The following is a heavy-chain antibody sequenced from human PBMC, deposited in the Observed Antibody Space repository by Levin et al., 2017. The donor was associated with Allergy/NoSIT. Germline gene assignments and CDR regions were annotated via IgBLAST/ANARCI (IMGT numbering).Heavy chain of an antibody. V-gene: IGHV4-39*01. D-gene: IGHD2-2*03. CDR3: ARRGLDGQLDY. CDR1: GGSISSSSYY. J-gene: IGHJ4*02. Sequence: SQTLSLTCTVSGGSISSSSYYWGWIRQPPGKGLEWIGSFYYSGSTYYNPSLKSRVTISVDTSKNQFSLKLNSVTAADTAVYYCARRGLDGQLDYWGQGTLVTVSS. CDR2: FYYSGST.